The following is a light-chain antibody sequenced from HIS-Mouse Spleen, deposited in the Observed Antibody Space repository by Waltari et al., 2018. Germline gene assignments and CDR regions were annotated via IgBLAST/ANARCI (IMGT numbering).Light chain of an antibody. V-gene: IGLV6-57*02. CDR1: SGSIASNH. CDR3: QSYDSSNHVV. CDR2: EDN. Sequence: NFMLTQPHSVSESPGKTVTISCTGSSGSIASNHLQWYQPRPGSAPTTVIYEDNQRPSGVPDRFSGSIDSSSNSASLTISGLKTEDEADYYCQSYDSSNHVVFGGGTKLTVL. J-gene: IGLJ2*01.